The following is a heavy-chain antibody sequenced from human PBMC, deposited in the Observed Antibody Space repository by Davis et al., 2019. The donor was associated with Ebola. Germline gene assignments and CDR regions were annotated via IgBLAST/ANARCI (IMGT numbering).Heavy chain of an antibody. CDR2: IYYDGTT. D-gene: IGHD6-19*01. CDR1: GYSISSGYY. Sequence: SETLSLTCTVSGYSISSGYYWGWIRQPPGKGLEWIGNIYYDGTTYSNPSLRSRATLSVDTSTNHFSLRLTSVTAADTAVYYCARLGQWLVPSYFDFWGQGTLVSVSS. CDR3: ARLGQWLVPSYFDF. V-gene: IGHV4-38-2*02. J-gene: IGHJ4*02.